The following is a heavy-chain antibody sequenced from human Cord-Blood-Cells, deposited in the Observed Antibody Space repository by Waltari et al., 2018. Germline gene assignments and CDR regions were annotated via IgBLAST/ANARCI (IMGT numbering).Heavy chain of an antibody. V-gene: IGHV1-69*01. CDR2: IIPIFGTA. J-gene: IGHJ5*02. Sequence: SSYAISWVRQAPGQGLGWMGGIIPIFGTANYAQKFQGRVTITADESTSTAYMELSSLRSEDTAVYYCAREGQGYSSSWYNWFDPWGQGTLVTVAS. D-gene: IGHD6-13*01. CDR3: AREGQGYSSSWYNWFDP. CDR1: SSYA.